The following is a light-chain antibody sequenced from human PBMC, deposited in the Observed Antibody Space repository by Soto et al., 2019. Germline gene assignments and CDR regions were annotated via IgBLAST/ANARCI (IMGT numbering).Light chain of an antibody. CDR3: QTWGTGGVV. CDR1: SGHSYYA. Sequence: QPVLTQSPSASASLGASVKLTCTLSSGHSYYAIAWHQQQPEKGPRYLMKLNSDGSHSKGDGIPDRFSGSSSGAERYLTISSLRSEDEADYYCQTWGTGGVVFGGGTKVTVL. CDR2: LNSDGSH. V-gene: IGLV4-69*01. J-gene: IGLJ2*01.